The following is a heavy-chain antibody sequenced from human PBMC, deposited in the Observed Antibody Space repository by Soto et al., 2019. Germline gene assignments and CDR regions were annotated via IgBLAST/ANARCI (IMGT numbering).Heavy chain of an antibody. Sequence: VPLAESGGGLVQPGGSLKLSCAASGFTFSNHWMHWVRQAPGKGLLWVARISSDGSIRDYADSVKDRFIVSRDNAKNTLDLHMNGLRVDATALYYCVRTNWGPDYWGQGTRVTVSS. J-gene: IGHJ4*02. V-gene: IGHV3-74*01. CDR1: GFTFSNHW. CDR2: ISSDGSIR. CDR3: VRTNWGPDY. D-gene: IGHD7-27*01.